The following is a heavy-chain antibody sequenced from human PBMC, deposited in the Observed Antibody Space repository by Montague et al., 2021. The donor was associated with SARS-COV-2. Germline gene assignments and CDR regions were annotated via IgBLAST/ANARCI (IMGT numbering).Heavy chain of an antibody. D-gene: IGHD4-23*01. Sequence: TLSLTCTVSGGSISSGGYYWSWIRQHPGKGLEWIGYIYYSGSTYYNPSLKSRVTISVDTSKNQFSLKLSSVTAADMAVYYCASTYGGNLGYYYYMDVWGKGTTVTVSS. CDR3: ASTYGGNLGYYYYMDV. V-gene: IGHV4-31*03. CDR1: GGSISSGGYY. J-gene: IGHJ6*03. CDR2: IYYSGST.